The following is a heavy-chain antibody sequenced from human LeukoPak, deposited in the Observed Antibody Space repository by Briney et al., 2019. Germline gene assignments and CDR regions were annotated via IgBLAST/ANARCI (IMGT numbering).Heavy chain of an antibody. Sequence: PGGSLRLSCAASGFTFSSYAMHWVRQAPGKGLEWVAVISYDGSNKYYADSVKGRFTISRDNSKNTLYLQMNSLRAEDTAVYYCARDLLGVSFLDYWGQGTLVTVSS. J-gene: IGHJ4*02. CDR1: GFTFSSYA. V-gene: IGHV3-30-3*01. CDR2: ISYDGSNK. CDR3: ARDLLGVSFLDY. D-gene: IGHD3-3*01.